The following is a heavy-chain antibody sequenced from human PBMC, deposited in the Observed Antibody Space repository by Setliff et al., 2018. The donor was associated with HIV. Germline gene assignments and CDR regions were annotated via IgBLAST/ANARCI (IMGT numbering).Heavy chain of an antibody. CDR3: ARAADYDFWSGYSSGWFDP. CDR2: IIPSGGST. CDR1: GYTFTGYF. J-gene: IGHJ5*02. D-gene: IGHD3-3*01. Sequence: ASVKVSCKASGYTFTGYFIHWVRQAPGQGLEWMGRIIPSGGSTTYAQKFLGRVTLTRDTSTSTAYMELSSLRSEDTAVYYCARAADYDFWSGYSSGWFDPWGQGTLVTVSS. V-gene: IGHV1-46*01.